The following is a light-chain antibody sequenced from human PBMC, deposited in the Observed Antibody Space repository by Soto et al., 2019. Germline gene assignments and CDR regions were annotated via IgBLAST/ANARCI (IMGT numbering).Light chain of an antibody. CDR3: APWDACLNGLYV. V-gene: IGLV1-44*01. CDR1: TSNIGSKT. J-gene: IGLJ1*01. CDR2: STN. Sequence: QSVLTQPPSASGTPGQSVTISCSGSTSNIGSKTVSLYQQVPGAAPKLLIYSTNQWPSGVPDRFSGSKSGTSASLTISGLQSEDEADYYCAPWDACLNGLYVFGPGTKLAVL.